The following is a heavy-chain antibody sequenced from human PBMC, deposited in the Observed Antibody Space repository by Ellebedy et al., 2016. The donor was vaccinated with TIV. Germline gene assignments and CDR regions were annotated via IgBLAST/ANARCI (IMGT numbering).Heavy chain of an antibody. D-gene: IGHD1-26*01. Sequence: GESLKISCAASGFTFNSYAMHWVRQAPGKGLEWVAVISYDGSSKYYADSVKGRFTISRDNSKNTVDLQMNSLRADDTAVYYCASELVGTTDFDYWGQGTLVTVSS. J-gene: IGHJ4*02. CDR2: ISYDGSSK. CDR1: GFTFNSYA. V-gene: IGHV3-30-3*01. CDR3: ASELVGTTDFDY.